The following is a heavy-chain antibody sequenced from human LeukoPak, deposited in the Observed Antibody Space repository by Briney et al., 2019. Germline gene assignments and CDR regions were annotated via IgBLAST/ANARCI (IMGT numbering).Heavy chain of an antibody. Sequence: GASVKVSCKASGYTFTNYYMHWVRQAPGQGLEWMGIINPSGGSTSYAQKFQGRVTMTRETSTSTVYMELSSLRSEDTAMYHCAREGTTVTTKWYFDLWGRGTLVTVSS. D-gene: IGHD4-17*01. CDR2: INPSGGST. J-gene: IGHJ2*01. CDR3: AREGTTVTTKWYFDL. CDR1: GYTFTNYY. V-gene: IGHV1-46*01.